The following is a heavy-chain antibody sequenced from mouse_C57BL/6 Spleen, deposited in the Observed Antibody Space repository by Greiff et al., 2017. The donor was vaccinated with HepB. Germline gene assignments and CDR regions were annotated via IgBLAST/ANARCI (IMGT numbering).Heavy chain of an antibody. CDR1: GYTFTDYY. CDR3: ARSPYDDYFDY. CDR2: IYPGSGNT. Sequence: QVQLQQSGAELVRPGASVKLSCKASGYTFTDYYINWVKQRPGQGLEWIARIYPGSGNTYYNEKFKGKATLTAEKSSSTAYMQLSSLTSEDSAVYFCARSPYDDYFDYWGQGTTLTVSS. V-gene: IGHV1-76*01. D-gene: IGHD2-3*01. J-gene: IGHJ2*01.